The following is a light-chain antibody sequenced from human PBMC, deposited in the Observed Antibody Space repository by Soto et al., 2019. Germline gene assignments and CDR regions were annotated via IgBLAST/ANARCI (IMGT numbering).Light chain of an antibody. J-gene: IGLJ2*01. CDR3: TSHSDSRPVV. CDR1: SSDIGLNNY. CDR2: AVT. Sequence: QSVLTQPASVSGSPGQSITISCTGTSSDIGLNNYVSWYQQHPGKAPALIIYAVTYRPSGVSSRFSGSKSGDTASLTISGLRTEDEAIYYCTSHSDSRPVVFGGGTK. V-gene: IGLV2-14*03.